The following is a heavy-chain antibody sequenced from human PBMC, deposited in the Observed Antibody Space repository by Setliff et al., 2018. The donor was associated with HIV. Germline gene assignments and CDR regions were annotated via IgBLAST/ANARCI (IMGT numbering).Heavy chain of an antibody. CDR1: GGSFSGYY. D-gene: IGHD3-16*01. V-gene: IGHV3-20*04. CDR2: INWNGGST. J-gene: IGHJ6*03. CDR3: ARGPLWYYYYMDV. Sequence: ETLSLTCAVYGGSFSGYYWSWIRQPPGKGLEWVSGINWNGGSTGYADSVKGRFTVSRDNAKNSLYLQMNSLRAEDTALYYCARGPLWYYYYMDVWGKGTTVTVSS.